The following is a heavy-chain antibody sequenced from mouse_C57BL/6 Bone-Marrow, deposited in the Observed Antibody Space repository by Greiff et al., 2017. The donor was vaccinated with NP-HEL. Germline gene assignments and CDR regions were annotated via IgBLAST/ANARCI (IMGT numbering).Heavy chain of an antibody. CDR2: IDPSDSYT. V-gene: IGHV1-59*01. D-gene: IGHD2-3*01. J-gene: IGHJ1*03. CDR3: AREDDGYFDV. Sequence: QVQLQQPGAELVRPGTSVKLSCKASGYTFTSYWMHWVKQRPGQGLEWIGVIDPSDSYTNYNQKFKGKATLTVDTSSSTAYMQLSSLTSEDSAVYYCAREDDGYFDVWGTGTTVTVSS. CDR1: GYTFTSYW.